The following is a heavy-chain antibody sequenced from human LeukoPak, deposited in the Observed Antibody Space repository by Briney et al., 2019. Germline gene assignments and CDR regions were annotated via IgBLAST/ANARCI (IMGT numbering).Heavy chain of an antibody. J-gene: IGHJ4*02. CDR3: ARYSGSYFLFDY. CDR2: IYYSGST. V-gene: IGHV4-39*01. CDR1: GGSISSSSYY. Sequence: PSETLSLTCTVSGGSISSSSYYWGWIRQPPGKGLEWIGSIYYSGSTYYNPSLKSRVTISVDTSKNQFSLKLSSVTAAATAVYYCARYSGSYFLFDYWGQGTLVTVSS. D-gene: IGHD1-26*01.